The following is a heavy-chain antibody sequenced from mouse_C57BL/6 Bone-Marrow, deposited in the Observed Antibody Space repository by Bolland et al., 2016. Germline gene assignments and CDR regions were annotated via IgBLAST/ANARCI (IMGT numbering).Heavy chain of an antibody. J-gene: IGHJ2*01. CDR2: NSGST. Sequence: NSGSTNYNEKFKSKATLTVDKSSITAYMQLSSLTSEDSAVYYCARGGADSSGYVGYWGQGTT. CDR3: ARGGADSSGYVGY. V-gene: IGHV1-64*01. D-gene: IGHD3-2*02.